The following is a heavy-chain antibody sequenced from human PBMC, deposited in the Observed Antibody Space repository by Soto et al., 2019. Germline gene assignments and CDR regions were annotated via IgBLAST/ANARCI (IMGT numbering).Heavy chain of an antibody. CDR2: VYNNGQT. J-gene: IGHJ4*02. D-gene: IGHD2-15*01. CDR1: GGSMTRSGYY. V-gene: IGHV4-39*07. Sequence: SETLSLTCTVAGGSMTRSGYYWGWIRQPPGNELQYIGSVYNNGQTYYNPSLTSPVTISIDTSKNQFSLSLRSVTAADTAVYFCARGRYCSGGSCYDSALDYWGQGTLVTVSS. CDR3: ARGRYCSGGSCYDSALDY.